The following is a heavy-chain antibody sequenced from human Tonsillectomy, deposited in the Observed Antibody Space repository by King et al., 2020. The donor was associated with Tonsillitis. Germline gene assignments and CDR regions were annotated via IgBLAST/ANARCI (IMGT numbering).Heavy chain of an antibody. CDR3: XRXVDGYPDY. J-gene: IGHJ4*02. CDR2: ISSNSGTYI. V-gene: IGHV3-21*01. D-gene: IGHD5-24*01. Sequence: VQLVESGGGLVKPGGSLRLSCAASGFTFSSYSMNWVRLAPGXGLEWVSAISSNSGTYIYYAXSVKGRFXISRDNAKKSLYLQMNSLRAEDTAVYYCXRXVDGYPDYWGQGXLXTVSS. CDR1: GFTFSSYS.